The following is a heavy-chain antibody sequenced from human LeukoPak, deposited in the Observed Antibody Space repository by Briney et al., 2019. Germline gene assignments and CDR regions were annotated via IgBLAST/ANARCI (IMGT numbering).Heavy chain of an antibody. V-gene: IGHV1-2*02. CDR3: ARGVAGVYFYYYMDV. D-gene: IGHD1-14*01. Sequence: ASVKVSCKASGYTFTSYYMRWVRQAPGQGLEWMGCIDSNNGDTNYAQKFQGRVTMTRDTSISTAYMELSGLRSDDTAVYYCARGVAGVYFYYYMDVWGKGTTVTVS. CDR1: GYTFTSYY. J-gene: IGHJ6*03. CDR2: IDSNNGDT.